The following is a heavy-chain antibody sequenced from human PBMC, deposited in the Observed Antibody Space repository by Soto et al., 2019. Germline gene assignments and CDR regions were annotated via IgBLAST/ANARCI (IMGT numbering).Heavy chain of an antibody. CDR1: GGSISSYY. V-gene: IGHV4-4*07. Sequence: PSETLSLTCTVSGGSISSYYWSWIRQPAGKGLEWIGRIYTSGSTNYNPSLKSRVTMSVDTSKNQFSLKLSSVTAADTAVYYCAGSYCSGGRCYRGADWFDPWGQGTLVTVSS. CDR3: AGSYCSGGRCYRGADWFDP. CDR2: IYTSGST. D-gene: IGHD2-15*01. J-gene: IGHJ5*02.